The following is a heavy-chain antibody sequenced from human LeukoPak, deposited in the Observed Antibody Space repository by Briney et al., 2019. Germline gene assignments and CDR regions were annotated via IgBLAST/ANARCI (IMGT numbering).Heavy chain of an antibody. CDR2: ISGSGGST. CDR1: GFTFSSYA. V-gene: IGHV3-23*01. Sequence: GGSLRLSCAASGFTFSSYAMSWVRQAPGKGLEWVSAISGSGGSTYYADSVKGRFTISRDNSKNTLYLQMNSLRAEDTAVYYCAKDFGYDSSGYREVWGQGTLVTVSS. J-gene: IGHJ4*02. D-gene: IGHD3-22*01. CDR3: AKDFGYDSSGYREV.